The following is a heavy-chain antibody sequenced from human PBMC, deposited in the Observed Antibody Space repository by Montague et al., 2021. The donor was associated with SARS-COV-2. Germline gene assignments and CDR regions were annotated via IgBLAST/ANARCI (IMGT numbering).Heavy chain of an antibody. CDR2: ISYSGRT. J-gene: IGHJ4*02. V-gene: IGHV4-30-4*08. CDR3: ARLYVPAHGSLWASYSDY. CDR1: GGSISSDDYY. D-gene: IGHD2-21*01. Sequence: TLSLTCIVSGGSISSDDYYWTWIRQPPGKGLEWIGYISYSGRTSYNVSLRSRVTISVDTPDNQFSLKLSSMTAADTAVYYCARLYVPAHGSLWASYSDYWGRGTLVTVSS.